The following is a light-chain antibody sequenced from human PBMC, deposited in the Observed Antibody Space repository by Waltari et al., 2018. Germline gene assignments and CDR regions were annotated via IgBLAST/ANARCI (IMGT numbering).Light chain of an antibody. V-gene: IGKV1-5*03. Sequence: DIQMTQSPSTLSASVGDRVTITFRASPSISTLLAWFQQKPGNPPKLLIYKTFNLERGVPSRFSCSGSATYFTLTITSLQPDDFATYYCQQYSSSSIFSFGQGTKLEIK. CDR1: PSISTL. J-gene: IGKJ2*03. CDR3: QQYSSSSIFS. CDR2: KTF.